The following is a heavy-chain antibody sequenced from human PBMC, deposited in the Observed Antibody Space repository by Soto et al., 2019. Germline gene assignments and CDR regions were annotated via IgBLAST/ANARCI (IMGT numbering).Heavy chain of an antibody. CDR3: ASRYYYDSSGYSP. V-gene: IGHV4-39*01. CDR2: IYYSGST. D-gene: IGHD3-22*01. Sequence: SATQSLICTVDVRSICSSSAYWGLIRQPPGKGLEWIGIIYYSGSTYYNPSLKRRVTISVDTSKNQFSLKLSSVTAADTAVYYCASRYYYDSSGYSPWGQG. J-gene: IGHJ5*02. CDR1: VRSICSSSAY.